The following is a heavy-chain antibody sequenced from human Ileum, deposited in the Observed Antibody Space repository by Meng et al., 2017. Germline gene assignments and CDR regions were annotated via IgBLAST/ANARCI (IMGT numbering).Heavy chain of an antibody. V-gene: IGHV3-74*01. J-gene: IGHJ4*02. Sequence: EVQVVESGGGLVQPGGSLRLACAASGFTFSGYWMHWFRQGTGKSLVWLSHINSDGTGTSYAESVRGRFTISRDNAKNTLYLQMNSLTVEDTAVYYCVRDGPNYFDQWGQGTLVTVSS. CDR2: INSDGTGT. CDR1: GFTFSGYW. CDR3: VRDGPNYFDQ.